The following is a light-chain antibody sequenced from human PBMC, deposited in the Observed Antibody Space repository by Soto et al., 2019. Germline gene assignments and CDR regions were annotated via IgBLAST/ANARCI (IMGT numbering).Light chain of an antibody. Sequence: QSALTQPASVSGSPGQSITISCTGPSSDVGGYNYVSWYQQHPGKAPKLMLYDVSNRPSGVSNRFSGSKSGNTASLTISGLKAEDEADYYCSSYTSSSTSVFGTGTKVTVL. CDR1: SSDVGGYNY. J-gene: IGLJ1*01. V-gene: IGLV2-14*01. CDR2: DVS. CDR3: SSYTSSSTSV.